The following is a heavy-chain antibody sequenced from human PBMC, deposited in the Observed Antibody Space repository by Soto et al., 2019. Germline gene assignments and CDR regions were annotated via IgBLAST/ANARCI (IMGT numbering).Heavy chain of an antibody. D-gene: IGHD6-19*01. Sequence: EVQLVESGGGLVKPGGSLRLSCAASGFTFNNYNMNWVRQAPGKGLECVSCITSSSSYISYADSLKGRFTISRDNAKNSLYLQMHSLRAEDTAVYYCARGTAVAGILLDYWGQGTLVTVSS. CDR2: ITSSSSYI. CDR1: GFTFNNYN. CDR3: ARGTAVAGILLDY. V-gene: IGHV3-21*01. J-gene: IGHJ4*02.